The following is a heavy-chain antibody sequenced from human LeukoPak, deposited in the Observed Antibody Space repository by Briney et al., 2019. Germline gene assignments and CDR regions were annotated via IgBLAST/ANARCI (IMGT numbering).Heavy chain of an antibody. Sequence: SETLSLTCTVSGGSISSSPYYWGWIRQPPGKGLEWIGSIYYSGTTHYSPSLESRVTISVGTSKNQFSLKLASVTAADTAIYYCAKGAGGFSYYNWFDPWGQGTLVTVSS. CDR3: AKGAGGFSYYNWFDP. D-gene: IGHD5-18*01. V-gene: IGHV4-39*07. CDR2: IYYSGTT. J-gene: IGHJ5*02. CDR1: GGSISSSPYY.